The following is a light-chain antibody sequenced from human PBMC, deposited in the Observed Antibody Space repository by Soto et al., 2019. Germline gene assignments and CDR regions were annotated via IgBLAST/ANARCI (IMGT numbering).Light chain of an antibody. Sequence: QSALTQPASVSGSPGQSITISCTGTSSDVGGYNYVSWYQHHPGKAPKLMIYEVSNRPSGISSRFSGSKSGNTASLTISGLQAEDEAHYYCCSFTTSTSLIFGGGTKVTVL. V-gene: IGLV2-14*01. CDR3: CSFTTSTSLI. CDR1: SSDVGGYNY. J-gene: IGLJ2*01. CDR2: EVS.